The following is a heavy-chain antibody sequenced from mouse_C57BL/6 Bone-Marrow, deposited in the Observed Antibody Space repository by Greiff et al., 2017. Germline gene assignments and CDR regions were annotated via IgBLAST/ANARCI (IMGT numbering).Heavy chain of an antibody. CDR1: GFSLTSYA. Sequence: VQVVESGPGLVAPSQSLSITCTVSGFSLTSYAISWVRQPPGKGLEWLGVIWTGGGTNYNSALKSRLSISKDNSKSQVFLKMNSLQTDDTARYYCARKGDYDYDVLYYYAMDYWGQGTSVTVSS. V-gene: IGHV2-9-1*01. J-gene: IGHJ4*01. CDR3: ARKGDYDYDVLYYYAMDY. D-gene: IGHD2-4*01. CDR2: IWTGGGT.